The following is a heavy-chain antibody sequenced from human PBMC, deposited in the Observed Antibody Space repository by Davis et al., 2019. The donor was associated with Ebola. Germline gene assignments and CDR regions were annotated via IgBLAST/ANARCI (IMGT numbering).Heavy chain of an antibody. CDR3: AKVGLLWFGELPRILNWFDP. CDR1: GFTFSSYG. Sequence: PGGSLRLSCAASGFTFSSYGMHWVRQAPGKGLEWVSAISGSGGSTYYADSVKGRFTISRDNSKKTLYLQMNSLRAEDTAVYYCAKVGLLWFGELPRILNWFDPWGQGTLVTVSS. V-gene: IGHV3-23*01. D-gene: IGHD3-10*01. J-gene: IGHJ5*02. CDR2: ISGSGGST.